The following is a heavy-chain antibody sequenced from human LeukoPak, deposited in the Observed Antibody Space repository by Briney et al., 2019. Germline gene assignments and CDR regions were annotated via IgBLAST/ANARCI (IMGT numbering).Heavy chain of an antibody. V-gene: IGHV1-69*04. J-gene: IGHJ4*02. CDR3: ARVESGGSCYDY. CDR2: IIPILGIA. Sequence: SVKVSCKPSGGTFSSYAISWMRQTPGQGLEWKGRIIPILGIANYAQKFQGRVTITADKYTSTAYMELSSMRSEDTAVYYCARVESGGSCYDYWGQGTLVTVSS. D-gene: IGHD2-15*01. CDR1: GGTFSSYA.